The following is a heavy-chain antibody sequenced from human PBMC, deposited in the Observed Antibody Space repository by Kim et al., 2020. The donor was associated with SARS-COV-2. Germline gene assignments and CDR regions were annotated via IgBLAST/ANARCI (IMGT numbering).Heavy chain of an antibody. CDR3: ARVGVVRGVIIVPWFDP. CDR1: GGSVSSGSYY. CDR2: IYYSGST. Sequence: SETLSLTCTVSGGSVSSGSYYWSWIRQPPGKGLEWIGYIYYSGSTNYNPSLKSLVTISVDTSKNQFSLKLSSVTAADTAVYYWARVGVVRGVIIVPWFDPCGPGTLFTVSS. D-gene: IGHD3-10*01. V-gene: IGHV4-61*01. J-gene: IGHJ5*02.